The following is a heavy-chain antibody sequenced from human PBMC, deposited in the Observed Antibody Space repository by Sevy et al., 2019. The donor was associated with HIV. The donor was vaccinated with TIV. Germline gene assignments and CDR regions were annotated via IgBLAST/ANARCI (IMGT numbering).Heavy chain of an antibody. CDR2: MNPNSGNT. CDR3: TRGLSFTYAKRGDWLNWYFDV. V-gene: IGHV1-8*01. D-gene: IGHD2-21*02. J-gene: IGHJ2*01. CDR1: GYTFDNYD. Sequence: ASVKVSCQASGYTFDNYDINWVRQATGQGLEWMGWMNPNSGNTGYAEKFQGRVTMSRVSSIRTAYMELNGLTSEDTAVYYCTRGLSFTYAKRGDWLNWYFDVWDRGTLVTVSS.